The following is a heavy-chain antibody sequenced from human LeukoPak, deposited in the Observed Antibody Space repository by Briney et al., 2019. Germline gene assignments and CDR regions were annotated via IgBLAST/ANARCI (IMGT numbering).Heavy chain of an antibody. V-gene: IGHV1-2*02. CDR2: INPNSGGT. Sequence: GASVKVSCKASGYTFTGYYMHWVRQAPGQGLEWMGWINPNSGGTNYAQKLQGRVTMTTDTSTSTAYMELRSLRSDDTAVYYCARERYSSGWPFDYWGQGTLVTVSS. CDR3: ARERYSSGWPFDY. CDR1: GYTFTGYY. D-gene: IGHD6-19*01. J-gene: IGHJ4*02.